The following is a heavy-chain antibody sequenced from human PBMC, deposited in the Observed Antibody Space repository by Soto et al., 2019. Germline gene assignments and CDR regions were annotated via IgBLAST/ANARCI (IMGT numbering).Heavy chain of an antibody. V-gene: IGHV4-59*01. CDR1: GGSISSYY. D-gene: IGHD1-1*01. Sequence: SETLSLTCTVSGGSISSYYWSWIRQPPGKGLEWIGYIYYSGSTNYNPSLKSRVTISVDTSKNQFSLKLSSVTAADTAVYYCAREKEQPGQDAFDIWGQGTMVTVSS. CDR2: IYYSGST. CDR3: AREKEQPGQDAFDI. J-gene: IGHJ3*02.